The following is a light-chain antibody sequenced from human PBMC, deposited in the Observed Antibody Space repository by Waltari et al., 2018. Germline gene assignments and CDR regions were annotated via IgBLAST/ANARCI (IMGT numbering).Light chain of an antibody. J-gene: IGLJ3*02. V-gene: IGLV3-19*01. CDR2: GKN. CDR1: ILRTYF. CDR3: NSRASSSTGV. Sequence: SALTQDPALSVALAQSAGMTCPGDILRTYFATWYQQNPGQAPVLVIYGKNNRPSGIPDRFSGSSSGNTASLTISGPQAEDEADYYCNSRASSSTGVFGGGTNLTVL.